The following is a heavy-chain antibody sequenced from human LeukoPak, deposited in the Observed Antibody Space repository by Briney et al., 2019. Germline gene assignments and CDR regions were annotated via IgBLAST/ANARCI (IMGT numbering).Heavy chain of an antibody. D-gene: IGHD2-2*01. CDR1: GYTFTSYG. J-gene: IGHJ4*02. Sequence: ASVKVSCKASGYTFTSYGISWVRQAPGQGLEWMGGIIPIFGTANYAQKFQGRVTITADGSTSTAYMELSSLRSEDTAVYYCARGVVPAAPFFDYWGQGTLVTVSS. V-gene: IGHV1-69*13. CDR3: ARGVVPAAPFFDY. CDR2: IIPIFGTA.